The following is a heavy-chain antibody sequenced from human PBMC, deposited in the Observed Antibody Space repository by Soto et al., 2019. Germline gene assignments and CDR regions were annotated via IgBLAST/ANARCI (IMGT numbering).Heavy chain of an antibody. J-gene: IGHJ4*02. Sequence: QVQLVESGGGVVQPGRSLRLSCAGSGFTFSHYALSWVRQAPGKGLEWVAATSYDGSNKYYAESVKGRFIISRDNSKNTLEMQMNTLRAEDTAVYSCAGVCYGGNSVNNCWGQGAPVSVSS. D-gene: IGHD2-8*01. CDR2: TSYDGSNK. V-gene: IGHV3-30-3*01. CDR1: GFTFSHYA. CDR3: AGVCYGGNSVNNC.